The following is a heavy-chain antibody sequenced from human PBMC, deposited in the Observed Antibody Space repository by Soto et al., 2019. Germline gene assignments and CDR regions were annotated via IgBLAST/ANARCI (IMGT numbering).Heavy chain of an antibody. V-gene: IGHV4-61*03. CDR2: IYYSGST. CDR1: GGSVSSGSYY. CDR3: AREGDDYGGKKGSDY. Sequence: QVQLQESGPGLVKPSETLSLTCTVSGGSVSSGSYYWSWIQQPPGKGLEWIGYIYYSGSTNYNPSRKTRVTKXXDXSXXHFSLKLSSVAAADTAVYYCAREGDDYGGKKGSDYWGQGTLVTVSS. D-gene: IGHD4-17*01. J-gene: IGHJ4*02.